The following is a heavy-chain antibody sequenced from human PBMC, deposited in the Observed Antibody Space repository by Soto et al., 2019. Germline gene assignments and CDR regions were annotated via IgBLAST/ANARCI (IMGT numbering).Heavy chain of an antibody. Sequence: GGSLRLSCAASGFTFSSYGMHWVRQAPGKGLEWVAVIWYDGSNKYYADSVKGRFTISRDNSKNTLYLQMNSLRAEDTAVYYCARDKPGGIAARYYGMDVWGQGTTVTVSS. CDR2: IWYDGSNK. CDR3: ARDKPGGIAARYYGMDV. J-gene: IGHJ6*02. V-gene: IGHV3-33*01. CDR1: GFTFSSYG. D-gene: IGHD6-6*01.